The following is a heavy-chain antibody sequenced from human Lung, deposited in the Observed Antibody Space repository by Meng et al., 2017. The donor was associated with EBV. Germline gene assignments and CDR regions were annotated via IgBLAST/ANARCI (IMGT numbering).Heavy chain of an antibody. CDR2: ISTNTGNP. J-gene: IGHJ4*02. Sequence: QVQLVQSGPELKKPGASVKVSCKASGYHFTRYTMNWVRKAPGQGLEWMGWISTNTGNPTYAQGFTGRFVFSVDTSVSTAYLQISSLKAEDTAVYYCGTLKYTSGFYGPAYWGQGALVTVSS. CDR3: GTLKYTSGFYGPAY. D-gene: IGHD6-19*01. V-gene: IGHV7-4-1*02. CDR1: GYHFTRYT.